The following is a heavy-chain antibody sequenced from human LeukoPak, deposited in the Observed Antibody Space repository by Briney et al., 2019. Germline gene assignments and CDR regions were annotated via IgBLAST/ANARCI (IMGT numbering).Heavy chain of an antibody. Sequence: SETLSLTCTVSGGSISSYYWSWIRQPPGKGLEWIGYIYYSGSTNYNPSLKSRVTISVDTPKNQFSLKLSSVTAADTAVYYCARPRGGYDAFDIWGQGTMVTVSS. CDR3: ARPRGGYDAFDI. D-gene: IGHD3-16*01. V-gene: IGHV4-59*01. CDR2: IYYSGST. CDR1: GGSISSYY. J-gene: IGHJ3*02.